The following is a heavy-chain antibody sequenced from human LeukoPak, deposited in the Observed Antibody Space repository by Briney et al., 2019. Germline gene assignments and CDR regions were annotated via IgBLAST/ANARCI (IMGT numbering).Heavy chain of an antibody. CDR1: GYTFTSYY. CDR2: INSSGGST. Sequence: ASVKVSCKASGYTFTSYYMHWVRQAPGQGLEWMGIINSSGGSTSYAQKFQGRVTMTRDMSTSTVYMELSSLRSEDTAVYYCARQERVVAKVDWFDPWGQGTLVTVSS. V-gene: IGHV1-46*01. D-gene: IGHD2-15*01. J-gene: IGHJ5*02. CDR3: ARQERVVAKVDWFDP.